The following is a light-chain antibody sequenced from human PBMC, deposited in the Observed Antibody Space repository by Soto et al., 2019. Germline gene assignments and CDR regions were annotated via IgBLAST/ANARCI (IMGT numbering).Light chain of an antibody. CDR3: QQRSNWPPVIT. CDR1: QSFSSY. V-gene: IGKV3-11*01. CDR2: DAS. J-gene: IGKJ5*01. Sequence: DIVLTQSPATLSLSPGDRATLSCRASQSFSSYLAWYQQKPGQAPRLLIYDASKRATGIPARFSGRGSGTDFTLTISSREPEDFAVYYCQQRSNWPPVITFGQGTRLEIK.